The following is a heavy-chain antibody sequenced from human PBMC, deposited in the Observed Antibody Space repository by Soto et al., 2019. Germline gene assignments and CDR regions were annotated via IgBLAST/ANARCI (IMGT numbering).Heavy chain of an antibody. CDR1: GGTFSSYA. V-gene: IGHV1-69*13. Sequence: ASVKVSCKASGGTFSSYAISWVLQAPGQGLEWMGGIIPIFGTANYAQKFQGRVTITADESTSTAYMELSSLRSEDTAVYYCARSAVAGRSYYFDYWGQGTLVTVSS. J-gene: IGHJ4*02. CDR3: ARSAVAGRSYYFDY. CDR2: IIPIFGTA. D-gene: IGHD6-19*01.